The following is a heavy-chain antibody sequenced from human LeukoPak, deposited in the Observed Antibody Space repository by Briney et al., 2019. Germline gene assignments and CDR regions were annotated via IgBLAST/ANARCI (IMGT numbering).Heavy chain of an antibody. CDR1: GGSISSHY. D-gene: IGHD3-22*01. CDR2: FYYSGST. CDR3: TRLLDNDSSGYPDTFDM. V-gene: IGHV4-59*11. Sequence: PSETPSLTCTVSGGSISSHYWSWIRQPPGKGLEWIGYFYYSGSTNYNPSFQSRVTISVDTSKNHFSLKLTSVTAADTAVYYCTRLLDNDSSGYPDTFDMWGQGTMVTVSS. J-gene: IGHJ3*02.